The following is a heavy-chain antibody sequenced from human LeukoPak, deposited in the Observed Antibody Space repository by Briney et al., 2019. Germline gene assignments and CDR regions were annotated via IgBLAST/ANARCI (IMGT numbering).Heavy chain of an antibody. D-gene: IGHD3-22*01. J-gene: IGHJ4*02. CDR3: ARVHSLYYYDSSGYYPY. Sequence: PGGSLRLSCAPFGYTLSVNYMSWVRHAPGKGLECVSHIYSGGNTYYANYVKGRFTIPTDNTKNTLYLQMNSLRAEDTAVYYCARVHSLYYYDSSGYYPYWGQGTLVTVSS. CDR2: IYSGGNT. CDR1: GYTLSVNY. V-gene: IGHV3-66*01.